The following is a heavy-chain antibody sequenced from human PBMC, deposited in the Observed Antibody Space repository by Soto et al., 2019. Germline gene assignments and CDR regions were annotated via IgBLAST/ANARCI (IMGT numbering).Heavy chain of an antibody. J-gene: IGHJ4*02. CDR2: IGISGDT. CDR1: GFTFSKFD. V-gene: IGHV3-13*04. CDR3: ARGQEVGAHFFDS. Sequence: GGSLRLSCEASGFTFSKFDMHWVRQPTGKGLEWVSTIGISGDTYYAVSVKGRFTISRDNAKNSLSLQMNSLRAGDTALYFCARGQEVGAHFFDSWGQGTQVTLSS. D-gene: IGHD2-15*01.